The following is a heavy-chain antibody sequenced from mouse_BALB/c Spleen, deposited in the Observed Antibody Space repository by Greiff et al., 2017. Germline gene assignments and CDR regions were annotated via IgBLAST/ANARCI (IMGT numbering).Heavy chain of an antibody. CDR1: GYTFTSYW. Sequence: QVQLKQPGAELVKPGASVKLSCKASGYTFTSYWMHWVKQRPGQGLEWIGEINPSNGRTNYNEKFKSKATLTVDKSSSTAYMQLSSLTSEDSAVYYCARRDYGSSYFAYWGQGTLVTVSA. CDR2: INPSNGRT. V-gene: IGHV1S81*02. D-gene: IGHD1-1*01. CDR3: ARRDYGSSYFAY. J-gene: IGHJ3*01.